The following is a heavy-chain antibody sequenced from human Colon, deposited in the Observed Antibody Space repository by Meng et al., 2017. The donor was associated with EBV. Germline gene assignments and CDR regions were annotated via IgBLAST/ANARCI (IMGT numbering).Heavy chain of an antibody. J-gene: IGHJ4*02. Sequence: QMQLQESGPGLVKPSGTLSLTCAVSGGSISISTWWSGVRQPPGKGLEWIGEIYHSGGTNYNPSLRGRVTISLDKSKNQFSLTLRSVTAADTAVYYCARDPYATGWAGWGQGTLVTVSS. V-gene: IGHV4-4*02. CDR3: ARDPYATGWAG. D-gene: IGHD6-19*01. CDR2: IYHSGGT. CDR1: GGSISISTW.